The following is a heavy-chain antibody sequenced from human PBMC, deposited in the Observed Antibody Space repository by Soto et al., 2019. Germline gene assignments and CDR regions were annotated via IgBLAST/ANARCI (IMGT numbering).Heavy chain of an antibody. CDR1: GYTFTSYE. J-gene: IGHJ4*02. V-gene: IGHV1-8*01. CDR3: ARTAWGFGL. Sequence: QVQLVQSGAEVKKPGASVKVSCKASGYTFTSYEINWVRQATGQGLEWMGRMNPNSGDTGYAQKFQGRVTMTRNNSISTAYMELHSLRSEDTAVYYCARTAWGFGLWGQGTLVTVSS. CDR2: MNPNSGDT. D-gene: IGHD2-21*02.